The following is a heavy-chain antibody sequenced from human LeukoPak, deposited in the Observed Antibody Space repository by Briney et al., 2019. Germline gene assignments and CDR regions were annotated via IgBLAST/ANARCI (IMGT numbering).Heavy chain of an antibody. J-gene: IGHJ3*02. CDR3: ARDRINSWSDAFDI. CDR1: GFTFSSYW. V-gene: IGHV3-7*01. Sequence: GGSLRLSCAASGFTFSSYWMSWVRQAPGKGLEWVANIKQDGSEEYYVDSVKSRFTISRDNAKNSLYLQMNSLRAEDTAVYYCARDRINSWSDAFDIWGQGTMVTVSS. D-gene: IGHD6-13*01. CDR2: IKQDGSEE.